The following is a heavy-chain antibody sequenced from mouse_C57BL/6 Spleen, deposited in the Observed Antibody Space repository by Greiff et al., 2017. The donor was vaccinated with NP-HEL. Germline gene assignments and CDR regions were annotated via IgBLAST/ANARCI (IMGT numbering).Heavy chain of an antibody. D-gene: IGHD3-3*01. CDR1: GYTFTSYW. Sequence: QVQLQQPGAELVMPGASVKLSCKASGYTFTSYWMHWVKQRPGQGLEWIREIDPSDSYTNYNQKFKGKSTLTVDKSSSTAYMQLSSLTSEDSAVYYCARIGTRFDYWGQGTTLTVSS. J-gene: IGHJ2*01. CDR3: ARIGTRFDY. CDR2: IDPSDSYT. V-gene: IGHV1-69*01.